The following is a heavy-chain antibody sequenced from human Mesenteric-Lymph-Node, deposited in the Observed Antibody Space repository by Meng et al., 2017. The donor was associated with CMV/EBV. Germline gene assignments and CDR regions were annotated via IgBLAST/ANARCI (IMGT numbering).Heavy chain of an antibody. J-gene: IGHJ4*02. CDR1: GFTFSSYA. Sequence: GESLKISCAASGFTFSSYAMHWVRQAPGKGLEWVAVISYDGSNKYYADSVKGRFTISRDNSKNTLYLQMNSLRPEDTAVYYCARDYSVTGWPPDYWGQGTLVTVSS. V-gene: IGHV3-30*04. CDR3: ARDYSVTGWPPDY. CDR2: ISYDGSNK. D-gene: IGHD6-19*01.